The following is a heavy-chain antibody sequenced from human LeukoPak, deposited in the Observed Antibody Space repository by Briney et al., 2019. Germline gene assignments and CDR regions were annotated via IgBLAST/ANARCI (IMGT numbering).Heavy chain of an antibody. Sequence: TGGSLRLSCAASGFTFSRYAMSWVRQAPGKGLEWVANINQDGSEKYYVDSVKGRFTISRDNAKNSLYLQMNSLRAEDTAVYYCARARYSYGYWAYFDYWGQGTLVTVSS. V-gene: IGHV3-7*01. CDR2: INQDGSEK. D-gene: IGHD5-18*01. CDR1: GFTFSRYA. J-gene: IGHJ4*02. CDR3: ARARYSYGYWAYFDY.